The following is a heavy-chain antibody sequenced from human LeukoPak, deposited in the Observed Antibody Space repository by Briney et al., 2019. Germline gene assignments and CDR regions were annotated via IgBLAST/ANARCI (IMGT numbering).Heavy chain of an antibody. Sequence: PGGSLRLSCAASRFTFSSYSMNWVRQAPGKGLEWVSSISSSSSYIYYADSVKGRFTISRDNAKNSLYLQMNSLRAEDTAVYYCVRSYDSSGYLVIRPHFDYWGQGTLVTVSS. J-gene: IGHJ4*02. CDR1: RFTFSSYS. CDR2: ISSSSSYI. CDR3: VRSYDSSGYLVIRPHFDY. V-gene: IGHV3-21*01. D-gene: IGHD3-22*01.